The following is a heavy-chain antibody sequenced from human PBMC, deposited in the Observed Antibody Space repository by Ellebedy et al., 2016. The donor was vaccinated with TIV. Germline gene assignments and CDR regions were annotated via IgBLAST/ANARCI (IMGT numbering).Heavy chain of an antibody. Sequence: ASVKVSXKASSYTFTSYGISWVRQAPGQGLEWMGWISAYNGNTNYAQKLQGRVTITADESTSTAYMELSSLRSEDTAVYYCASEEFIVATIRYYYGMDVWGQGTTVTVSS. V-gene: IGHV1-18*01. D-gene: IGHD5-12*01. CDR2: ISAYNGNT. CDR1: SYTFTSYG. CDR3: ASEEFIVATIRYYYGMDV. J-gene: IGHJ6*02.